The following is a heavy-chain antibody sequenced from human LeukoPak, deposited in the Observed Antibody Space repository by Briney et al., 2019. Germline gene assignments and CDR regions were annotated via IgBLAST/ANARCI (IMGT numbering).Heavy chain of an antibody. J-gene: IGHJ5*02. Sequence: GESLRISCKGSGCSFTSCWVSRVRQMPGKGVEWMGRIDPSDSYTNYSPSFQGHVTISADKSISTAYLQWSSLKASDTAMYYCARHAGDIVVVPAAAPPGFDPWGQGTLVTVSS. CDR1: GCSFTSCW. CDR3: ARHAGDIVVVPAAAPPGFDP. CDR2: IDPSDSYT. V-gene: IGHV5-10-1*01. D-gene: IGHD2-2*01.